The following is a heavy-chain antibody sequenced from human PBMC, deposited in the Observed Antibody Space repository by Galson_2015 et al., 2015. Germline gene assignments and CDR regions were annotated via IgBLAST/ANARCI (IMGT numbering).Heavy chain of an antibody. D-gene: IGHD6-13*01. CDR3: ARLPTYSSSWYYYYGMDV. J-gene: IGHJ6*02. V-gene: IGHV5-51*01. CDR2: IYPGDSDT. Sequence: QSGAEVKKPGESLKISCKGSGYSFTSYWIGWVRQMPGKGLEWMGIIYPGDSDTRYSPSFQGQVTISADKSISTAYLQWSSLKASDTAMYYCARLPTYSSSWYYYYGMDVWGQGTTVTVSS. CDR1: GYSFTSYW.